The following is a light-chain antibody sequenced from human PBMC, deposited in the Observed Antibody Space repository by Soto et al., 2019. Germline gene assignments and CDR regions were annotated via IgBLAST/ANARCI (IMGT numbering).Light chain of an antibody. CDR2: GAS. Sequence: DIVLTQSPGTLSLSPGEGDTLSCRASQSVSSNSLAWYQQKPGQAPRLLIYGASTRATGIPDRFSGSGSGTDFTLTINRLEPEDFAVYYCQQYGSSPLTFGGGTKVDI. J-gene: IGKJ4*01. CDR1: QSVSSNS. CDR3: QQYGSSPLT. V-gene: IGKV3-20*01.